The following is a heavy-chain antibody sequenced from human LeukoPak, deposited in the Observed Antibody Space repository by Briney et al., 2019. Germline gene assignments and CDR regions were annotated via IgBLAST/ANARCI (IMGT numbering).Heavy chain of an antibody. J-gene: IGHJ6*02. V-gene: IGHV4-59*01. CDR1: GGSISSYY. D-gene: IGHD3-10*01. CDR2: IYYSGST. Sequence: SETLSLTCTVSGGSISSYYWSWIRQPPGKGLEWIGYIYYSGSTNYNPSLKSRVTISVDTSKNQFSLKLSSVTAADTAVYYCARERITMVRGVIYYYGMDVWGRGTTVTVSS. CDR3: ARERITMVRGVIYYYGMDV.